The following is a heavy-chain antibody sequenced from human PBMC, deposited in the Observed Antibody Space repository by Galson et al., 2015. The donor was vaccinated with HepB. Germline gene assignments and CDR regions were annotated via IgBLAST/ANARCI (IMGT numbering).Heavy chain of an antibody. D-gene: IGHD1-26*01. CDR2: IKSKTDGGTT. Sequence: SLRLSCAASGFTFSNAWMSWVRQAPGKGLEWVGRIKSKTDGGTTDYAAPVKGRFTISRDDSKNTLYLQMNSLKTEDTAVYYCTTDDGPLGAADYWGQGTLVTVSS. CDR1: GFTFSNAW. CDR3: TTDDGPLGAADY. V-gene: IGHV3-15*01. J-gene: IGHJ4*02.